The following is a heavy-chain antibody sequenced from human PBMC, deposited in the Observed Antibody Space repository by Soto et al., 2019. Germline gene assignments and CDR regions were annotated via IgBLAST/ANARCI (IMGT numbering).Heavy chain of an antibody. CDR1: GYTFTNSG. J-gene: IGHJ5*02. D-gene: IGHD3-22*01. Sequence: ASVKVSCKASGYTFTNSGISCVRQAPGQGLEWMGWISTDNGNTNYAQHLQGRVTMTRDTSTSTVYMELSSLRSEDTAVYYCARDVSPGDSSGYYYGWFDPWGQGTLVTVSS. V-gene: IGHV1-18*01. CDR3: ARDVSPGDSSGYYYGWFDP. CDR2: ISTDNGNT.